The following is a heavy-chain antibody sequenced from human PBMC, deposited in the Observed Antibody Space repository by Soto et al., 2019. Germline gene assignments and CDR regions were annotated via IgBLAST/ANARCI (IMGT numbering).Heavy chain of an antibody. V-gene: IGHV3-23*01. D-gene: IGHD3-16*01. CDR1: GFTFSSYA. J-gene: IGHJ6*03. CDR3: AKYVEGHYYYYYMDV. Sequence: EVQLLESGGGLVQPGGSLRLSCAASGFTFSSYAMSWVRQAPGKGLEWVSAISGSAGSTSYADSAKGRFTISRDNSKNTLYLQMNSRRAEDTAVYYCAKYVEGHYYYYYMDVWGKGTTVTVSS. CDR2: ISGSAGST.